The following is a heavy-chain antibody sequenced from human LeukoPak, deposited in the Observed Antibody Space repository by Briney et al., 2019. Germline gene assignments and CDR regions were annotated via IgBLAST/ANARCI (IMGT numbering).Heavy chain of an antibody. CDR3: ARHWMITFGGVIVKDWFDP. CDR1: GGSISSSSYC. J-gene: IGHJ5*02. Sequence: SETLSLTCTVSGGSISSSSYCWGWIRQPPGKGLEWIGSIYYSGSTYYNPSLKSRVTISVDTSKNQFSLKLSSVTAADTAVYYCARHWMITFGGVIVKDWFDPWGQGTLVTVSS. CDR2: IYYSGST. V-gene: IGHV4-39*01. D-gene: IGHD3-16*02.